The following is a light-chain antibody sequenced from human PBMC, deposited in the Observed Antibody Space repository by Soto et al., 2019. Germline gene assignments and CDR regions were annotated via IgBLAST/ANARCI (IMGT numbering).Light chain of an antibody. J-gene: IGKJ5*01. Sequence: DTQMTQPPSSPSASVDDRVHITCGASQGISSDLGWYQQKPGKAPKLLIYAASTWQSGVPSRFSGSGSGTEFTLTISSLQPEDFATYYCQQLNSYPPTFGQGTRLEIK. CDR3: QQLNSYPPT. CDR1: QGISSD. CDR2: AAS. V-gene: IGKV1-9*01.